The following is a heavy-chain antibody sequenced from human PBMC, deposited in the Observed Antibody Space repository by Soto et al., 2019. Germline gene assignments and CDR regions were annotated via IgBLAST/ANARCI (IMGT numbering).Heavy chain of an antibody. CDR3: AHGYKSFAP. CDR2: IFWDDDK. V-gene: IGHV2-5*02. J-gene: IGHJ5*02. CDR1: GFSLSAREVG. Sequence: QITLKESGPPVVKPAQTLTLTCTFSGFSLSAREVGVGWIRQSPGKALEWLALIFWDDDKRYSPSLKSRLTITNDTSNDQVVLTMTTMDSVDTATYYCAHGYKSFAPWGQGTLVTVSS.